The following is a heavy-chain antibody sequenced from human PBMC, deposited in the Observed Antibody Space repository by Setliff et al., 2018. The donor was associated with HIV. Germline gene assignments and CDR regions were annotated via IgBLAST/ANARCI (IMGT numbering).Heavy chain of an antibody. D-gene: IGHD3-22*01. CDR2: IYQTGSI. CDR1: GYSISNGYY. Sequence: LSLTCSVSGYSISNGYYWGWFRQSPGKGLEWIATIYQTGSIYYNPSLQNRVTLLLDMSKNQFSLKLSSATAADTAVYYCARQAWHSGRNGYFVDYWGQGMLVTVAS. J-gene: IGHJ4*02. CDR3: ARQAWHSGRNGYFVDY. V-gene: IGHV4-38-2*02.